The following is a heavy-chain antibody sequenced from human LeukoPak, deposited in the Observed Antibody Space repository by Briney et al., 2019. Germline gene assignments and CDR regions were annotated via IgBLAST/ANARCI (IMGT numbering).Heavy chain of an antibody. CDR3: AKDLTSWNY. CDR2: IWYDGSNK. V-gene: IGHV3-33*06. Sequence: GGSLRLSCVASGFSFSSYGMHWVRQAPGKGLEWVAVIWYDGSNKNYADSVKGRFTISRDNSKNMLYLQMNSLRAEDTALYYCAKDLTSWNYWGQGTLVTVSS. J-gene: IGHJ4*02. CDR1: GFSFSSYG. D-gene: IGHD2-2*01.